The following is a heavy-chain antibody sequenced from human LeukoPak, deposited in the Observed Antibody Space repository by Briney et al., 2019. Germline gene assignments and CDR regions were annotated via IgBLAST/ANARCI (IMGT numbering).Heavy chain of an antibody. CDR2: ISAYNGNT. CDR3: ARDLKLGCCSGGSCDPNFDY. J-gene: IGHJ4*02. CDR1: GYTFSRYG. V-gene: IGHV1-18*01. D-gene: IGHD2-15*01. Sequence: ASVKVSCKASGYTFSRYGISWVRQAPGQGLEWMGWISAYNGNTNYAQKLQGRVTMTTDTSTSTAYMELRSLRSDDTAVYYCARDLKLGCCSGGSCDPNFDYWGQGALVTGSS.